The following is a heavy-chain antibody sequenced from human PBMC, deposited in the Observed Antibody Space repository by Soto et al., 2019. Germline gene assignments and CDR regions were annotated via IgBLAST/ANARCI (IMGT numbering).Heavy chain of an antibody. CDR3: ARVGHVVVVTAALDY. CDR2: VNPSGGHT. D-gene: IGHD2-21*02. CDR1: GDTFTDYY. Sequence: QVQLMQSGAEVKKPGASVKVSCKASGDTFTDYYIHWVRQAPGQGLEWMGTVNPSGGHTTYAQHFLGRVTMTRDTSTSTLYVELTSLTSGDTAVYYCARVGHVVVVTAALDYWGQGTLVTVSS. V-gene: IGHV1-46*01. J-gene: IGHJ4*02.